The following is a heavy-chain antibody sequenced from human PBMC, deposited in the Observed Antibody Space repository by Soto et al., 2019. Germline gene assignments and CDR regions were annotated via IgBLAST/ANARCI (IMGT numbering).Heavy chain of an antibody. CDR2: IDASGNS. Sequence: KTSETLSLTCTVSGDSISSYYWHWIRQPAGKGLEWIGRIDASGNSNYNPSLKSRVTMSVDTSKKQFSLKVTSVTAADTAVYYCARYSSNWFQTEGMDVWGQGTTVTVSS. CDR1: GDSISSYY. J-gene: IGHJ6*02. V-gene: IGHV4-4*07. CDR3: ARYSSNWFQTEGMDV. D-gene: IGHD6-13*01.